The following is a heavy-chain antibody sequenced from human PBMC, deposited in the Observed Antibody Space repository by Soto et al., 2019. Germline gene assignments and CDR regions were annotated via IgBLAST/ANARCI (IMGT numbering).Heavy chain of an antibody. J-gene: IGHJ5*02. D-gene: IGHD1-7*01. CDR1: AGPIGPGGYS. V-gene: IGHV4-31*03. Sequence: TLSLTCTVSAGPIGPGGYSWSWIRPQSGKGLEWIGYVYYSGTTYYNPSLESRASISVTTSKNQFSLKLRSVPAADTAVYYCAREGNGTTPGWFDPWGRGTQVAVSS. CDR3: AREGNGTTPGWFDP. CDR2: VYYSGTT.